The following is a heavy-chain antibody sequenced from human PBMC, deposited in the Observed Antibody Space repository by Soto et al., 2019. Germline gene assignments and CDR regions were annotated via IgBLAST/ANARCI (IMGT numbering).Heavy chain of an antibody. CDR1: GGSISSGDYY. CDR2: IYYSGST. Sequence: SETLSLTCTVSGGSISSGDYYWSWIRQPPGKGLEWIGYIYYSGSTYYNPSLKSRVTISVDTSKNQFSLKLSSVTAADTAVYYCARDLRLRYYFDYWGQGTLVTVSS. D-gene: IGHD6-25*01. CDR3: ARDLRLRYYFDY. J-gene: IGHJ4*02. V-gene: IGHV4-30-4*01.